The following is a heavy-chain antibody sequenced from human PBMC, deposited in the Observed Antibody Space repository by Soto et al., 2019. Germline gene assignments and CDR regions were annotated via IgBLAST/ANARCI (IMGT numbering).Heavy chain of an antibody. Sequence: PSETLSLTCTVSGGSISSSSYYWGWIRQPPGKGLEWIGSIYYSGSTYYNPSLKSRVTISVDTSKNQFSLKLSSVTAADTAVYYCASQLLTIGSFDYWGQGTLVTVSS. CDR3: ASQLLTIGSFDY. J-gene: IGHJ4*02. V-gene: IGHV4-39*01. CDR1: GGSISSSSYY. D-gene: IGHD2-21*02. CDR2: IYYSGST.